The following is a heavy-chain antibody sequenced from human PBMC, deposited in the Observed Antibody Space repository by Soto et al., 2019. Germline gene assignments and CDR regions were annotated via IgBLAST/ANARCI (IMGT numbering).Heavy chain of an antibody. CDR3: ARQYSSGWYKGSYYYYGMDV. J-gene: IGHJ6*02. CDR2: ISAYNGNT. CDR1: GYTFTSYG. Sequence: QVQLVQSGAEVKKPGASVKVSCKASGYTFTSYGISWVRQAPGQGLEWMGWISAYNGNTNYAQKLQGRVTMTKDTSTSTAYMELRSLRSDDTAVYYCARQYSSGWYKGSYYYYGMDVWGQGTTVTVSS. V-gene: IGHV1-18*01. D-gene: IGHD6-19*01.